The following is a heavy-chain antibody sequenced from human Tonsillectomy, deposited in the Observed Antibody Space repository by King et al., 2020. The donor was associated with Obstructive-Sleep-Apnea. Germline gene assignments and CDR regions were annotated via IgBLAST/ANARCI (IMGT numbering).Heavy chain of an antibody. D-gene: IGHD6-13*01. CDR2: INHSGST. Sequence: VQLQQWGAGLLKPSETLSLTCAVYGGSFSGYYWSWFRQPPVKGLEWIGEINHSGSTNSNPSLKSRVTISLDTSKNQFSLELSSVTAADTAVYYCARGGWGSSWPFDYWGQGTLVTVSS. J-gene: IGHJ4*02. V-gene: IGHV4-34*01. CDR1: GGSFSGYY. CDR3: ARGGWGSSWPFDY.